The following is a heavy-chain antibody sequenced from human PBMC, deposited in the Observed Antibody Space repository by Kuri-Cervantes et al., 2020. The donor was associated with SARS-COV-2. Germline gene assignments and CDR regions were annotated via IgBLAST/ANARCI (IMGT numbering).Heavy chain of an antibody. D-gene: IGHD4-11*01. CDR1: GFTLSSYG. Sequence: LSLTCAASGFTLSSYGMHWVRQAPGKGLEWVAVISYDGSNKYYADSVKGRFTISRDNSKNTLYLQMNSLRAEDTAVYYCAKGGSWDYSNYEIYYYGMDVWGQGTTVTVSS. V-gene: IGHV3-30*18. CDR3: AKGGSWDYSNYEIYYYGMDV. CDR2: ISYDGSNK. J-gene: IGHJ6*02.